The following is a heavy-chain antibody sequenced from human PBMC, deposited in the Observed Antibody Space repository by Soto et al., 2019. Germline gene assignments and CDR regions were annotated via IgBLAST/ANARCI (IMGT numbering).Heavy chain of an antibody. CDR1: GGSVSSGSYY. CDR3: ARLRDSSGLYPTRYYFDY. CDR2: IYYSGST. J-gene: IGHJ4*02. D-gene: IGHD6-19*01. V-gene: IGHV4-61*01. Sequence: SETLSLTFTVSGGSVSSGSYYWSWIRQPPGKGLQWIGYIYYSGSTNYSPSLKSRVTISVDTSKNQFSLKLSSVSAADAAVYCCARLRDSSGLYPTRYYFDYWGQGTLVTVSS.